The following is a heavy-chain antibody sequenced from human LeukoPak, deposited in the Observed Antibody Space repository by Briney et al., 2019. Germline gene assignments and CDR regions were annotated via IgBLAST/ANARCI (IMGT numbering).Heavy chain of an antibody. V-gene: IGHV3-23*01. CDR1: GFTFSSYA. Sequence: GRSLRLSCAASGFTFSSYAMHWVRQAPGKGLEWVSAISRSGGSTYYADSVKGRFTISRGNSKNTLYLQMNSLRAEDTAVYYCAKLPSIAAAGPNYYYYMDVWGKGNTVTVSS. CDR3: AKLPSIAAAGPNYYYYMDV. J-gene: IGHJ6*03. CDR2: ISRSGGST. D-gene: IGHD6-13*01.